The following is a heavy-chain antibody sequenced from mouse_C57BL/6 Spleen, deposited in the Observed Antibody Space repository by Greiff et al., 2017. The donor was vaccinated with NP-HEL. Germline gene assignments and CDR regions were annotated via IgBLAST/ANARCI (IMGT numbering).Heavy chain of an antibody. CDR2: IYPGDGDT. D-gene: IGHD1-2*01. J-gene: IGHJ4*01. CDR3: ANYGPYDAMDY. CDR1: GYAFSSSW. Sequence: VQLQQSGPELVKPGASVKISCKASGYAFSSSWMNWVKQRPGKGLEWIGRIYPGDGDTNYNGKFKGKATLTADKSSSTAYMQLSSLTSEDSAVYFCANYGPYDAMDYWGQGTSVTVSS. V-gene: IGHV1-82*01.